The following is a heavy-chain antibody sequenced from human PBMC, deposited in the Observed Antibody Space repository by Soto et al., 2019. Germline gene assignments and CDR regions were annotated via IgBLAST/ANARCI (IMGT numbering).Heavy chain of an antibody. J-gene: IGHJ3*02. D-gene: IGHD3-9*01. CDR2: ISAYNGNT. CDR3: ASLDRYFDWLLAFEI. V-gene: IGHV1-18*01. Sequence: ASVKVSCKASGYTFTSYGISWVRQAPGQGLEWMGWISAYNGNTNYAQKLQGRVTMTTDTSTSTAYMELRSLRSDDTAVYYCASLDRYFDWLLAFEIWGQGTMVTVSS. CDR1: GYTFTSYG.